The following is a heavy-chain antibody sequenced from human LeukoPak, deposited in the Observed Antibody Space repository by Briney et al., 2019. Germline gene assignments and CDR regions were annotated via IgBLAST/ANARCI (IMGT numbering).Heavy chain of an antibody. CDR1: GGSGSIYT. Sequence: SVTVSFKSSGGSGSIYTLNWIRQAPGQGLEWMGMINPMSGTTNYAPKNQGRVTITTDDSPTTVYMELSSLRSDDTAVYYCARSDITMIRGVIPNWFDPWGQGTLVIVSS. D-gene: IGHD3-10*01. CDR3: ARSDITMIRGVIPNWFDP. J-gene: IGHJ5*02. CDR2: INPMSGTT. V-gene: IGHV1-69*05.